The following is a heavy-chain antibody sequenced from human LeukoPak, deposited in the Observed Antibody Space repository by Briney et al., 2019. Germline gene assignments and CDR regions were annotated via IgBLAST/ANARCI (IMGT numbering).Heavy chain of an antibody. CDR2: FSPXGTGX. CDR1: GYTFTSYY. D-gene: IGHD5-12*01. J-gene: IGHJ4*02. CDR3: ARGLSGSVDY. V-gene: IGHV1-46*01. Sequence: ASVKVSCKASGYTFTSYYIHWVRQAPGQGXXXVGIFSPXGTGXFYAXKFQGRVTMTRDTSTSTVYMELSSLRSEDTAVYYCARGLSGSVDYWGQGTLVTVSS.